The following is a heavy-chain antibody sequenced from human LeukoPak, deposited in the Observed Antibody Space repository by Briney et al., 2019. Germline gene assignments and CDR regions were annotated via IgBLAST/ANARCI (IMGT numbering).Heavy chain of an antibody. V-gene: IGHV3-30*02. CDR2: IRYDGSNK. Sequence: GGSLRLSCAASGFTFSSYGMHWVRQAPGKGLEWVAFIRYDGSNKYYADSVKGRFTISRDNSKNTLYLQMNSLGAEDTAVYYCARVGSGSYSRAYYYYMDAWGKGTTVTVSS. J-gene: IGHJ6*03. CDR1: GFTFSSYG. D-gene: IGHD1-26*01. CDR3: ARVGSGSYSRAYYYYMDA.